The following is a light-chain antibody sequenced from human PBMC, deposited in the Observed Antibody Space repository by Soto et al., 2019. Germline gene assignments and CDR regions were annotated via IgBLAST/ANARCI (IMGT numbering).Light chain of an antibody. Sequence: ESVMTKSPGNLSLSPWERATLSCGASQSVSSNYLAWDQQKPGQAPRLLICGASTRATGSPDRFSGSGSGTDFSLTISSLEFGDSAVYYCQQYGSSPTWTFGQGTKVDIK. CDR3: QQYGSSPTWT. V-gene: IGKV3-20*01. CDR2: GAS. CDR1: QSVSSNY. J-gene: IGKJ1*01.